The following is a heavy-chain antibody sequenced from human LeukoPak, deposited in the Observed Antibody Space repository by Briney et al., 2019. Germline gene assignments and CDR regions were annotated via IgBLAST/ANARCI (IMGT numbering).Heavy chain of an antibody. Sequence: SETLSLTCAVYGGSFSGYYWSWIRQPPGKGLEWIREINHSGSTNYNPSLKSRVTISVDTSKNQFSLKLSSVTAADTAVYYCARAIVGAQSSYYYYYMDVWGKGTTVTVSS. CDR2: INHSGST. CDR3: ARAIVGAQSSYYYYYMDV. V-gene: IGHV4-34*01. J-gene: IGHJ6*03. CDR1: GGSFSGYY. D-gene: IGHD1-26*01.